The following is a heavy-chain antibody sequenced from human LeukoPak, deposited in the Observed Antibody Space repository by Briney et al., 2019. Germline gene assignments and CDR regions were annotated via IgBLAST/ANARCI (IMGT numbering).Heavy chain of an antibody. Sequence: SGESLQISCQGSGSRFTSYWISWVRQLPGKGLEGMGRIDPSDSYTYYSPSFQGHVTISADKSISTASLQWSSLKASDTAMYYCATVPLRLTGYYRFPLYNWGEGALGTVSS. CDR2: IDPSDSYT. CDR3: ATVPLRLTGYYRFPLYN. J-gene: IGHJ1*01. V-gene: IGHV5-10-1*01. CDR1: GSRFTSYW. D-gene: IGHD3-9*01.